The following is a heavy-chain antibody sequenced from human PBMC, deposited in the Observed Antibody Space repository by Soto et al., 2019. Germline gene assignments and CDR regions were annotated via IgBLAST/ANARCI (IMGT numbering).Heavy chain of an antibody. CDR3: ARGRGYSGDARQEDGFNV. CDR2: MNPSADRT. CDR1: GYTFSSFY. Sequence: QVQLMQSGTEVQEPGASVNLSCKASGYTFSSFYIHWVRQAPGQGLEWVGIMNPSADRTNYAQNFQGRVTMTRDTATSTVYMELSSLRSEDTAVYYCARGRGYSGDARQEDGFNVWGQGTMVTVS. V-gene: IGHV1-46*01. J-gene: IGHJ3*01. D-gene: IGHD5-12*01.